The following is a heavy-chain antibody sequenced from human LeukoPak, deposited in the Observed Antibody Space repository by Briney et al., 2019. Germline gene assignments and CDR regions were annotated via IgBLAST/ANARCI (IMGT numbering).Heavy chain of an antibody. CDR3: ASVAAVIPCY. CDR1: GFTFSSYA. D-gene: IGHD6-13*01. Sequence: GGSLRLSCAASGFTFSSYAMRWVRQAPGKGLEWVSSISGSGGSTYYADSVRGRFTISRDNSKNTLYLQMNSLRAEDTAVYYCASVAAVIPCYWGQGTLVTVSS. CDR2: ISGSGGST. J-gene: IGHJ4*01. V-gene: IGHV3-23*01.